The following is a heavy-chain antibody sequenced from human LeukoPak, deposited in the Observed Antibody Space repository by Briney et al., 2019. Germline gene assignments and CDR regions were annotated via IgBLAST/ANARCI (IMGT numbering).Heavy chain of an antibody. CDR2: IYTSGST. CDR3: ARELRFLEWLSTSYMDV. Sequence: SETLSLTCTVSGGSISSYYWSWIRQPAGKGLEWIGRIYTSGSTNYNPSLKSRVTISVDTSKNQFSLKLSSVTAADTAVYYCARELRFLEWLSTSYMDVWGKGTTVTVSS. V-gene: IGHV4-4*07. D-gene: IGHD3-3*01. CDR1: GGSISSYY. J-gene: IGHJ6*03.